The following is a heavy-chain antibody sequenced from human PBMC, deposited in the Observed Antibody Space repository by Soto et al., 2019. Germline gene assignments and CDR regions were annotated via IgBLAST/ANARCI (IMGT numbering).Heavy chain of an antibody. V-gene: IGHV3-48*02. CDR2: ISSSSSTI. CDR1: GFTFSSYS. CDR3: ARDYDNVLLWFGELYSPTYYGMDV. Sequence: EVQLVESGGGLVQPGGSLRLSCAASGFTFSSYSMNWVRQAPGKGLEWVSYISSSSSTIYYADSVKGRFTISRDNAKNPLYLQMNSLRDEDTAVYYCARDYDNVLLWFGELYSPTYYGMDVWGQGSTVTVSS. J-gene: IGHJ6*02. D-gene: IGHD3-10*01.